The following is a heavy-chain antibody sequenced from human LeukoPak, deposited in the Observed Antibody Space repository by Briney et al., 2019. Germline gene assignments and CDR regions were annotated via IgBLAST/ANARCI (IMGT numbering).Heavy chain of an antibody. CDR3: AKVRTGDLAWYFDL. V-gene: IGHV3-23*01. CDR2: ISGSGGKT. J-gene: IGHJ2*01. CDR1: GFTFSSYW. Sequence: QPGGSLRLSCAASGFTFSSYWMHWVRQAPGKGLVWVSTISGSGGKTHYADSVKGRFTISRDNSKNTLYVQMNSLTADDTAVYSCAKVRTGDLAWYFDLWGRGTVVTVSS. D-gene: IGHD7-27*01.